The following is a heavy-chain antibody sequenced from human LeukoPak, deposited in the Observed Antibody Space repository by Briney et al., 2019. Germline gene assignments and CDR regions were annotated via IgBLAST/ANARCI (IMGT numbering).Heavy chain of an antibody. CDR3: AKVVTQYYDFWSGYSNWFDP. CDR2: ISGSGGST. J-gene: IGHJ5*02. Sequence: GGSLRLSCAVSGFTFSSYAMSWVRQAPGKGLEWVSAISGSGGSTYYADSVKGRFTISRDNSKNTLYLQMNSLRAEDTAVYYCAKVVTQYYDFWSGYSNWFDPWGQGTLVTVSS. V-gene: IGHV3-23*01. CDR1: GFTFSSYA. D-gene: IGHD3-3*01.